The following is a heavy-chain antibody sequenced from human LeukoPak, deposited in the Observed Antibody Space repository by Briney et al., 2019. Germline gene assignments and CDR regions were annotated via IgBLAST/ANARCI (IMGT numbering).Heavy chain of an antibody. CDR3: AMYTSGTMFDS. CDR2: VHSGGRT. J-gene: IGHJ4*02. CDR1: GASINIDTNY. V-gene: IGHV4-39*07. D-gene: IGHD3-3*01. Sequence: SETLSLTCTVSGASINIDTNYWGWVRQPPGKGLERIGSVHSGGRTHSNPSLKTRLTMSRDTSQNQFSLQVRSLTAADTAVYFCAMYTSGTMFDSWGQGILVTVSS.